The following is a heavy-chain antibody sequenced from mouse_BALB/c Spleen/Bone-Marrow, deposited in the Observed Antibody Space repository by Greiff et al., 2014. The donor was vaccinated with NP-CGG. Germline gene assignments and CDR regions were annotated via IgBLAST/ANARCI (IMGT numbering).Heavy chain of an antibody. V-gene: IGHV14-3*02. J-gene: IGHJ3*01. D-gene: IGHD1-1*01. Sequence: VQLQQSGAELVKPGASVKLSCTASGFNIKDTYMHWVKQRPEQGLEWIGRIDPANGNTKYDPKFQGKATITADTSSNTAYLQLSSLTSEDTAVYYCAIYYYGSSGFAYWGPGTLVTVSA. CDR3: AIYYYGSSGFAY. CDR1: GFNIKDTY. CDR2: IDPANGNT.